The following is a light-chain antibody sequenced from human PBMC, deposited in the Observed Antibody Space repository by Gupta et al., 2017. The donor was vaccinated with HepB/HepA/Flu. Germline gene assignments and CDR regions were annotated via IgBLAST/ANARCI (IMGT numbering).Light chain of an antibody. Sequence: QSALTQPRSVSGSPGQAVTISCPGTTSDVGGYNYVSWYQQNPGKAPKLMIYDVSKRPSGVPDRFSGSKSGNTASLTISGLQDEDEADYSCCSYAGSYTWVFGGGTKLTVL. V-gene: IGLV2-11*01. CDR1: TSDVGGYNY. J-gene: IGLJ3*02. CDR2: DVS. CDR3: CSYAGSYTWV.